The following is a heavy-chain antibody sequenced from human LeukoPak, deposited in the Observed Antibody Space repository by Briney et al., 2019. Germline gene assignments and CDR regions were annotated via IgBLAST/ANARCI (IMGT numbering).Heavy chain of an antibody. D-gene: IGHD3-9*01. Sequence: SETLSLTCTVSGGSISSSSYYWGWIRQPPGKGLEWIGSIYYSGSTYYNPSLKSPVTISIDTSKNQFSLKLSSVTAADTAVYYCARHYDILTDSRYFDYWGQGTLVTVSS. V-gene: IGHV4-39*01. CDR1: GGSISSSSYY. J-gene: IGHJ4*02. CDR2: IYYSGST. CDR3: ARHYDILTDSRYFDY.